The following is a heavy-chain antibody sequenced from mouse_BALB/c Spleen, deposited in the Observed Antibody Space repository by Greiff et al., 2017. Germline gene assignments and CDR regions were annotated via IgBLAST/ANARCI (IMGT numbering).Heavy chain of an antibody. V-gene: IGHV3-2*02. CDR3: ASSYRYYFDY. D-gene: IGHD2-14*01. CDR2: ISYSGSS. J-gene: IGHJ2*01. Sequence: ELGPGLGKPSQFLSLTFTVIGYSISSHYAWNWIRQFPGKPLEWMGYISYSGSSSYNPSLKSRISITRDTSKNQFILPSNSVTTEDTATYSCASSYRYYFDYWGQGTTLTVSS. CDR1: GYSISSHYA.